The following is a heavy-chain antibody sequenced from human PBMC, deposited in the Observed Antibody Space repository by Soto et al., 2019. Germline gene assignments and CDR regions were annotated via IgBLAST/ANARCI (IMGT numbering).Heavy chain of an antibody. CDR2: INHSGST. Sequence: PSETLSLTCAVYGGSFSGYYWSWIRQPPGKGLEWIGEINHSGSTNYNPSLKSRVSISVDTSKNQFSLKLDSMTAADTAVYYCVRHNGLVTYDWLDPWGQGTLVTVAS. D-gene: IGHD1-20*01. CDR3: VRHNGLVTYDWLDP. V-gene: IGHV4-34*06. CDR1: GGSFSGYY. J-gene: IGHJ5*01.